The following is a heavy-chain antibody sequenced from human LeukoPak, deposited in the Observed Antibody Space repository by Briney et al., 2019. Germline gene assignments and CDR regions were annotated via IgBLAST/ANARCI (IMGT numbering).Heavy chain of an antibody. J-gene: IGHJ5*02. CDR1: ANSMSGHY. V-gene: IGHV4-59*08. CDR2: IYYSGST. Sequence: SETLSLTCTVSANSMSGHYGSWIRQPPGKGLEWIGYIYYSGSTIYNPSIKSRVTISVDTSKNQSYLMLSSATAADPALFYCAGHSCSSSWYGTFDTGGEGSLVTASS. CDR3: AGHSCSSSWYGTFDT. D-gene: IGHD6-13*01.